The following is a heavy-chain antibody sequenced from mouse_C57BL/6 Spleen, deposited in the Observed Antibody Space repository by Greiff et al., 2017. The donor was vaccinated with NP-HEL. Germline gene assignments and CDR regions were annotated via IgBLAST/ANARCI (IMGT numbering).Heavy chain of an antibody. J-gene: IGHJ3*01. D-gene: IGHD1-1*01. CDR1: GFTFSSYA. CDR2: ISSGGDYI. Sequence: EVKLVESGEGLVKPGGSLKLSCAASGFTFSSYAMSWVRQTPEKRLEWVAYISSGGDYIYYADTVKGRFTISRDNARNTLYLQMSSLKSEDTAMYYCTRDPDYYGSSYDAYWGQGTLVTVSA. CDR3: TRDPDYYGSSYDAY. V-gene: IGHV5-9-1*02.